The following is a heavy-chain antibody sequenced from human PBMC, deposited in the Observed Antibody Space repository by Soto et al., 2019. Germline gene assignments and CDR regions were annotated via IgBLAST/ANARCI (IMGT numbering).Heavy chain of an antibody. D-gene: IGHD2-21*01. Sequence: QVQLVQSGAEVKEPGSSVKVSCKASGGGTLRDYRTTWVRRGSGQGLEWMGGTIPKLGSANYAQNFQGRVTVTADESTKTVYMELRSLRSDDTAVYYCPRGGDGYNFGAVYGGKGTPVTVSS. CDR1: GGGTLRDYR. V-gene: IGHV1-69*01. CDR3: PRGGDGYNFGAVY. CDR2: TIPKLGSA. J-gene: IGHJ4*02.